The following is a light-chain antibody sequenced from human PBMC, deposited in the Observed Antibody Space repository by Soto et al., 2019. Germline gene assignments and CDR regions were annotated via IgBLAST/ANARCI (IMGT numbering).Light chain of an antibody. CDR3: KQLNTYLIT. CDR2: STS. CDR1: QSISGY. V-gene: IGKV1-9*01. J-gene: IGKJ5*01. Sequence: DIQMTQSPSSLSASVGDRVTITCRASQSISGYLAWYQQKPGKVPKLLIYSTSTLQSGVPSRFSGSASGTEFTLTIRSLQPEDFATYYCKQLNTYLITFGQGTRLEIK.